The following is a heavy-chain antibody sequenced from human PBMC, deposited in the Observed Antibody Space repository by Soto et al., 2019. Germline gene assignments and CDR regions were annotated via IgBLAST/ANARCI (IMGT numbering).Heavy chain of an antibody. Sequence: ASVKVSFKASGYTFTSYAMHWVRQAPGQRPEWMGWINAGNGKTKYSEKFQGRVTITRDTSASTAYMELSSLRSEDTAVYNCARGRWTQTTADYYLDYWGQGTLVTVSS. D-gene: IGHD1-1*01. CDR3: ARGRWTQTTADYYLDY. V-gene: IGHV1-3*01. J-gene: IGHJ4*02. CDR1: GYTFTSYA. CDR2: INAGNGKT.